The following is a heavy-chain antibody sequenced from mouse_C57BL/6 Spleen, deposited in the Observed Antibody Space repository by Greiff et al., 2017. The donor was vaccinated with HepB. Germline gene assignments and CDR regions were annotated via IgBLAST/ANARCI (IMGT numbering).Heavy chain of an antibody. J-gene: IGHJ1*03. V-gene: IGHV1-85*01. Sequence: VKLQESGPELVKPGASVKLSCKASGYTFTSYDINWVKQRPGQGLEWIGWIYPRDGSTKYNEKFKGKATLTVDTSSSTAYMELHSLTSEDSAVYFCARGGTTVVVDWYFDVWGTGTTVTVSS. D-gene: IGHD1-1*01. CDR1: GYTFTSYD. CDR2: IYPRDGST. CDR3: ARGGTTVVVDWYFDV.